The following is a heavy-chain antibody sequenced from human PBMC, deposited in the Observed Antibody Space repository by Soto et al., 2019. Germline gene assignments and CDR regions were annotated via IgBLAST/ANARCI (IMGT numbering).Heavy chain of an antibody. J-gene: IGHJ4*02. D-gene: IGHD6-13*01. CDR2: ISAYNGNT. Sequence: GASVKVSCKASGYTFTRSGISWVRQAPGQGLEWMGWISAYNGNTNYAQKLQGRVTMTTDTSTSTAYMELRSLRSDDTAVYYCARLESSWSLGYWGQGTLVTVSS. V-gene: IGHV1-18*01. CDR1: GYTFTRSG. CDR3: ARLESSWSLGY.